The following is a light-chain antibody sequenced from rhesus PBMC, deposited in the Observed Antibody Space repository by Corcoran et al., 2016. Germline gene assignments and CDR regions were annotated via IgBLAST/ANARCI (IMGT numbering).Light chain of an antibody. CDR2: AAS. CDR3: QQHNSNPFT. J-gene: IGKJ3*01. Sequence: DIQMTQSPSSLSASVGDRVTITCQASQGISNWLAWYKQKPGKATKLQIYAASSLQSGVPSRFSGSGSGTEVTLTISSLNAEDFATDYCQQHNSNPFTFGPGTKLDIK. V-gene: IGKV1-33*02. CDR1: QGISNW.